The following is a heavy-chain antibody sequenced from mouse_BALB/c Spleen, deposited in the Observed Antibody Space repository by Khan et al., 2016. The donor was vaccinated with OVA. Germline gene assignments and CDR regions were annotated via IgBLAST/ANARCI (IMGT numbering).Heavy chain of an antibody. CDR3: ARSCNYDGGGFAY. CDR1: GFSLSNYG. Sequence: QVQLQQSGPGLVAPSQSLSITCTVSGFSLSNYGIHWVRQPPGKGMEWLGVIWTGGITNYNSALMSRLSISKENSKSQVFLQMNRLQTDDKAIYYCARSCNYDGGGFAYWGQGTLLTVSA. J-gene: IGHJ3*01. D-gene: IGHD2-4*01. V-gene: IGHV2-9*02. CDR2: IWTGGIT.